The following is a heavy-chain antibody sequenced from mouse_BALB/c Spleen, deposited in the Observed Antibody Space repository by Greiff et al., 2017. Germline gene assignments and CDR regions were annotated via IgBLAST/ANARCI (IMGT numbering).Heavy chain of an antibody. Sequence: EVKVVESGGGLVQPGGSLRLSCATSGFTFSALYMAWVRQPPGKRLEWIAASRNKANDYTTEYSASVKGRFIVSRDTSQSILYLQMNALRAEDTAIYYCARAYDYDGAYWGQGTLVTVSA. D-gene: IGHD2-4*01. V-gene: IGHV7-1*02. CDR2: SRNKANDYTT. CDR1: GFTFSALY. CDR3: ARAYDYDGAY. J-gene: IGHJ3*01.